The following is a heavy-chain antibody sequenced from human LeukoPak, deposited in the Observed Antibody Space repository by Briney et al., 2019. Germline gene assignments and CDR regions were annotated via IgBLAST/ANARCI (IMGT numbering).Heavy chain of an antibody. CDR2: FDPEDGET. Sequence: GASVKVSCKVSGYTLTELSMHWVRQAHGTGLEWMGGFDPEDGETIYAQKFQGRVTMTEDTSTDTAYMELSSLRSEDTTVYYCATSPPLTTYCDYRNYWGQGTLVTVSS. CDR3: ATSPPLTTYCDYRNY. D-gene: IGHD4-17*01. J-gene: IGHJ4*02. CDR1: GYTLTELS. V-gene: IGHV1-24*01.